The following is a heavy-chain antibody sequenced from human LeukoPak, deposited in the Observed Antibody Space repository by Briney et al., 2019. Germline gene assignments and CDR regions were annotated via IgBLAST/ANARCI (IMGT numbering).Heavy chain of an antibody. J-gene: IGHJ4*02. CDR1: GFAVSSYY. CDR2: IYRGGDT. V-gene: IGHV3-53*01. Sequence: GGSLRLSCAASGFAVSSYYMSWVGQAPGKGLEWVSVIYRGGDTYYAASVKGRFTISRDDSKNTVYLQMNSLRAEDTAFYYCAKNTILVATENWGQGTPVTVSS. D-gene: IGHD5-12*01. CDR3: AKNTILVATEN.